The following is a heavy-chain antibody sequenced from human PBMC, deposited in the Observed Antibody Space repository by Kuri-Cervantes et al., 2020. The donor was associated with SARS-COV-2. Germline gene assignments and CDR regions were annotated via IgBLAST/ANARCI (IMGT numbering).Heavy chain of an antibody. J-gene: IGHJ6*02. CDR2: IRSKAYGGTT. V-gene: IGHV3-49*04. CDR3: AREGGGKLGNYYYGMDV. CDR1: GFTFSSYA. Sequence: GESLKISCAASGFTFSSYAMSWVRQAPGKGLEWVGFIRSKAYGGTTEYAASVKGRFTISRDNAKNSLYLQMNSLRAEDTAVYYCAREGGGKLGNYYYGMDVWGQGTTVTVSS. D-gene: IGHD3-16*01.